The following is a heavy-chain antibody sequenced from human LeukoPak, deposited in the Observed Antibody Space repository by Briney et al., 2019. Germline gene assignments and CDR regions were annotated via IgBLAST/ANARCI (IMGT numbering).Heavy chain of an antibody. CDR1: GFTFSSYG. Sequence: PGRSLRLSCAASGFTFSSYGMHWVRQAPGKGLEWVAVISYDGSNKYYADSVKGRFTISRDNSKNTLYLQMNSLRAEDTAVYYCARDRWSVDGQIAYWGQGTLVTVSS. J-gene: IGHJ4*02. CDR2: ISYDGSNK. D-gene: IGHD4-23*01. CDR3: ARDRWSVDGQIAY. V-gene: IGHV3-30*03.